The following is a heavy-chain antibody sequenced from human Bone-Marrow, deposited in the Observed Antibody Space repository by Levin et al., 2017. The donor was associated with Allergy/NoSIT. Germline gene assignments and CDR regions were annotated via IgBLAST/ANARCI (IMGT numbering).Heavy chain of an antibody. CDR2: IYYLGHT. CDR3: ARGGRFYHDSSGYTFDY. D-gene: IGHD3-22*01. CDR1: GGSIGSSDYY. J-gene: IGHJ4*02. V-gene: IGHV4-30-4*01. Sequence: PSETLSLTCTVSGGSIGSSDYYWSWIRQTPGTGLEWIGCIYYLGHTYYNRSLKSRVTISMDTSQNQLSLKLRSVTAADTAVYYWARGGRFYHDSSGYTFDYWGPGTQVTVSS.